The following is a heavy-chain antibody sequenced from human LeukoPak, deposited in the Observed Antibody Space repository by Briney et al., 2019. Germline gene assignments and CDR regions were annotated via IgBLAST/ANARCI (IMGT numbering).Heavy chain of an antibody. Sequence: PGGSLRLSCAASGLTFSSYAMHWVRQAPGKGLEWVAVISFDETNKYYADSVKGRFTISRDNPKNTLYLQMNSLRPKDTAVYYCATSPRYKQQLGYFDYWGQGTLVTVSS. J-gene: IGHJ4*02. CDR2: ISFDETNK. CDR1: GLTFSSYA. CDR3: ATSPRYKQQLGYFDY. V-gene: IGHV3-30-3*01. D-gene: IGHD6-13*01.